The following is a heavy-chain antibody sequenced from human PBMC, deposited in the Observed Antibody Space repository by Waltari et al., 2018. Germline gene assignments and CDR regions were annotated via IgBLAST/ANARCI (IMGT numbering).Heavy chain of an antibody. J-gene: IGHJ4*02. Sequence: QVQLVQSGAEVKKPGASVKVSCKASGYTFPSYYMPWVRKAPGQGLEWMGIINPSGGSTSYAQKCQGRVTMTRDTSTSTVYMELSSLRSEDTAVYYCARPSPAALARFDYWGQGTLVTVSS. CDR3: ARPSPAALARFDY. CDR2: INPSGGST. CDR1: GYTFPSYY. D-gene: IGHD2-2*01. V-gene: IGHV1-46*01.